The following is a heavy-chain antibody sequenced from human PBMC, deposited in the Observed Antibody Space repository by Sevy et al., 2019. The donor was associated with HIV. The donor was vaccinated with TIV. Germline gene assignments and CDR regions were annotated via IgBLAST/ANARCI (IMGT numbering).Heavy chain of an antibody. CDR3: ARAGVYCSSTSCYAYYGMDV. D-gene: IGHD2-2*01. V-gene: IGHV1-8*01. CDR2: MNPNRGNT. CDR1: GYTFTSYD. Sequence: ASVKVSCKASGYTFTSYDINWVRQATGQGLEWMGWMNPNRGNTGYAQKLQGRVTMTRNNSISTAYMEPSSLRSEDTAVYYCARAGVYCSSTSCYAYYGMDVWGQWTTVTVSS. J-gene: IGHJ6*02.